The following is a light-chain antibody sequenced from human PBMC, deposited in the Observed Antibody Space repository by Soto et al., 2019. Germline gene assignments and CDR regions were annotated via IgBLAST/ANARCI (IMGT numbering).Light chain of an antibody. V-gene: IGKV3-11*01. CDR2: DAS. Sequence: EIVLTQSPATLSVSPGERATLSCRASQTISSYLLWYQQKPGQAPRLLIYDASNRATGIPARFSGSGSETDFTLTISSLESEDFAVYYCQHRMNWPLTFGPGTRLEIK. J-gene: IGKJ5*01. CDR3: QHRMNWPLT. CDR1: QTISSY.